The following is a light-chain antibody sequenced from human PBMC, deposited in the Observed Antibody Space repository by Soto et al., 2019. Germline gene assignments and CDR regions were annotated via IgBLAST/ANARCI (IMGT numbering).Light chain of an antibody. CDR3: QQYGTPRSVT. CDR2: AAS. J-gene: IGKJ5*01. CDR1: QSVSSSY. V-gene: IGKV3-20*01. Sequence: EIVLTQSPGTLSLSRGERATLSCRAGQSVSSSYLAWYQQKPGQAPRLLIYAASSRATGIPDRFSGSGSGTDFTLTINRLEPEDFAVYYCQQYGTPRSVTFGQGTRLEIK.